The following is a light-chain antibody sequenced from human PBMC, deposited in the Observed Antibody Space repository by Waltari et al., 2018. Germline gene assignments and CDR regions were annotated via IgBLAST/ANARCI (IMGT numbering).Light chain of an antibody. J-gene: IGLJ1*01. CDR1: NSNIGSNS. V-gene: IGLV1-44*01. CDR3: ATWDDSQRV. Sequence: QSVLTQPPSASGTPGQMVTISCSGSNSNIGSNSVCCFQQLPGTAPKLLIYGNDHRPSGVPDRFSGSKSGTSASLAISGLQSEDEADYYCATWDDSQRVFGTGTKVTVL. CDR2: GND.